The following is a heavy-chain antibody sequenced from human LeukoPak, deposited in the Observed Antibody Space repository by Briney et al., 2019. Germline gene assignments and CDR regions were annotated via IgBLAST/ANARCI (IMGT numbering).Heavy chain of an antibody. CDR2: INPNSGGT. J-gene: IGHJ4*02. CDR3: ARNFYFDSSGYYHY. CDR1: GYTFTGYY. V-gene: IGHV1-2*02. Sequence: SSAKVSCKASGYTFTGYYMHWVRQAPGQGLERMGWINPNSGGTNYAQKFQGRVTMTRDTSISTAYMELSRLRSDDTAVYYCARNFYFDSSGYYHYWGQGTLVTVSS. D-gene: IGHD3-22*01.